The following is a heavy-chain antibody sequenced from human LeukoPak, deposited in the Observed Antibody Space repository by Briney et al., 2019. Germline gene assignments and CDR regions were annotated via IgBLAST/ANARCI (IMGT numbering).Heavy chain of an antibody. V-gene: IGHV1-24*01. D-gene: IGHD2-15*01. CDR1: GYTLTELS. J-gene: IGHJ4*02. CDR2: FVPEDGEP. CDR3: VLLPPTYGTLDC. Sequence: ASVKVSCKVSGYTLTELSMHWVRQAPGKGLEWMGGFVPEDGEPIYAQKFQGRVTMTRDTSTSTVYMELSSLRSEDTAVYYCVLLPPTYGTLDCWGQGTLVTVCS.